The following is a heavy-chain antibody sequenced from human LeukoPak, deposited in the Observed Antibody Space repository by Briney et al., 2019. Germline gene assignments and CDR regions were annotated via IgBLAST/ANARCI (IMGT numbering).Heavy chain of an antibody. CDR3: AREVVGATPFDY. V-gene: IGHV1-46*01. CDR1: GYTFTSYD. CDR2: INPSGGST. J-gene: IGHJ4*02. D-gene: IGHD1-26*01. Sequence: ASVKVSCKASGYTFTSYDINWVRQAPGQGLEWMGTINPSGGSTSYAQKFQGRVTMTRDMSTSTVYMELSSLRSEDTAVYYCAREVVGATPFDYWGQGTLVTVSS.